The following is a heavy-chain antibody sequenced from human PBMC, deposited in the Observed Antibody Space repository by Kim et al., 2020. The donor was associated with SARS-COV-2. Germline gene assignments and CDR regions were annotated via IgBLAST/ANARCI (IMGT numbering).Heavy chain of an antibody. V-gene: IGHV3-64*01. CDR2: ISGDGVGT. J-gene: IGHJ4*02. CDR3: ARTVFPGGAYYFDS. Sequence: GGSLRLSCAASGFTFSSYSMHWVRQTPGKGLEYVSAISGDGVGTYYANSVKGRFTVSRDNSKNTRYLQMGSLRAEDVAVYYCARTVFPGGAYYFDSWGQG. D-gene: IGHD3-10*01. CDR1: GFTFSSYS.